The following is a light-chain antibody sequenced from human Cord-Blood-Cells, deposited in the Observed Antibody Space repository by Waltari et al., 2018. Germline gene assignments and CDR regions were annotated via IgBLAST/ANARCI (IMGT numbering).Light chain of an antibody. V-gene: IGLV1-47*01. CDR3: AAWDDSLSGPV. Sequence: SVLTQPPSASRTPGQRVTISCSGSSPNPGSNYVSWDQQLPGTAPKLLSFRNNQRPSGVPDRFPGSKSGTSASLAISGLRSEDEADYYCAAWDDSLSGPVFGGGTKLTVL. CDR1: SPNPGSNY. CDR2: RNN. J-gene: IGLJ3*02.